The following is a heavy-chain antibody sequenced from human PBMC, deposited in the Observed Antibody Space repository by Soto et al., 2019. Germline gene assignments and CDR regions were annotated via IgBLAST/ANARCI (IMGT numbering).Heavy chain of an antibody. CDR3: ARVRYYYDRRHYYYYGMDV. J-gene: IGHJ6*02. Sequence: GGSLRLSCAASGFTFSSYAMHWVRQAPGKGLEWVAVISYDGSNKYYADSVKGRFTISRDNSKNTLYLQMNSLRAEDTAVYYCARVRYYYDRRHYYYYGMDVWGQGTTVTVS. D-gene: IGHD3-22*01. V-gene: IGHV3-30-3*01. CDR2: ISYDGSNK. CDR1: GFTFSSYA.